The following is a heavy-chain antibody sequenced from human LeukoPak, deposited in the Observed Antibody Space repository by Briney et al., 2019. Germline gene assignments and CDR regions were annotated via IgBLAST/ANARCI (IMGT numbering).Heavy chain of an antibody. CDR1: GYTFTSYA. CDR2: IIPIFGTA. J-gene: IGHJ5*02. CDR3: ASSYIAARPYNWFDP. V-gene: IGHV1-69*06. D-gene: IGHD6-6*01. Sequence: ASVKVSCKASGYTFTSYAISWVRQAPGQGLEWMGGIIPIFGTANYAQKFQGRVTITADKSTSTAYMELSSLRSEDTAVYYCASSYIAARPYNWFDPWGQGTLVTVSS.